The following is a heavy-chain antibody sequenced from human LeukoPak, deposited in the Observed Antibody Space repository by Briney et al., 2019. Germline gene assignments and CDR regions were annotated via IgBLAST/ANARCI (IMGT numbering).Heavy chain of an antibody. V-gene: IGHV3-30*02. CDR3: ARDHSDHFDY. J-gene: IGHJ4*02. Sequence: PGGSLRLSCAASGFTFSSYGMHWVRQAPGKGLEWVAFIRYDGSNKYYADSVKGRFTISRDNSKNTLYLQMNSLRAEDTAVYYCARDHSDHFDYWGQGTLVTVSS. CDR1: GFTFSSYG. CDR2: IRYDGSNK.